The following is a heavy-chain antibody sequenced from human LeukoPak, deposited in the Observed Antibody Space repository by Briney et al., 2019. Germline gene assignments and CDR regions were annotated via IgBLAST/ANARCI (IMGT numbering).Heavy chain of an antibody. CDR1: GGTFSSYA. CDR3: ARGLPRIAAAGT. Sequence: SVKVSCKASGGTFSSYAISWVRQAPGQGLEWMGRIIPTFGTANYAQKFQGRVTITADKSTSTAYMELSSLRSEDTAVYYCARGLPRIAAAGTWGQGTLVTVSS. CDR2: IIPTFGTA. D-gene: IGHD6-13*01. J-gene: IGHJ5*02. V-gene: IGHV1-69*06.